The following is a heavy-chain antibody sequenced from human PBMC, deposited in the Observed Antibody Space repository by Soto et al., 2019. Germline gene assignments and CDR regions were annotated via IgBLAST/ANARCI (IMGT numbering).Heavy chain of an antibody. D-gene: IGHD6-13*01. Sequence: GESLKISCKGSGYSFTSYWIGWVRQMPGKGLEWMGIIYPGDSDTRYSPSFQGQVTSSDDKSVSTAYLQWSSLKASDTSMYYCSRLPDWNSCIWYVDYWGQGTLVTVSS. CDR3: SRLPDWNSCIWYVDY. J-gene: IGHJ4*02. V-gene: IGHV5-51*01. CDR1: GYSFTSYW. CDR2: IYPGDSDT.